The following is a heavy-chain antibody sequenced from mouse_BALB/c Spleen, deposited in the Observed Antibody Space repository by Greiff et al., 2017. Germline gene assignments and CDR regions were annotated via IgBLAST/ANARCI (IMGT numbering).Heavy chain of an antibody. J-gene: IGHJ2*01. Sequence: QVQLKQSGPGLVAPSQSLSITCTVSGFSLTSYGVHWVRQPPGKGLEWLGVIWAGGSTNYNSALMSRLSISKDNSKSQVFLKMNSPQTDDTAMYYCARALYGNYWYFDYWGQGTTLTVSS. D-gene: IGHD2-1*01. CDR3: ARALYGNYWYFDY. V-gene: IGHV2-9*02. CDR2: IWAGGST. CDR1: GFSLTSYG.